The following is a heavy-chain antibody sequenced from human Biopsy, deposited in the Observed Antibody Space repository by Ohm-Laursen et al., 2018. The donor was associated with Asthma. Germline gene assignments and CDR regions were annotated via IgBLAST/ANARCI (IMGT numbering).Heavy chain of an antibody. CDR2: IHHSGTS. V-gene: IGHV4-31*11. Sequence: TLSLTCAVSGDSITSGGCCWNWIRQHPGKGLEWIGYIHHSGTSYFNPSLKSRVSFSRDTSKNQFSLRLSSVTAADTAMYYCERIPRRSGSYFVDYWGQGTLVTVSS. D-gene: IGHD3-22*01. J-gene: IGHJ4*02. CDR1: GDSITSGGCC. CDR3: ERIPRRSGSYFVDY.